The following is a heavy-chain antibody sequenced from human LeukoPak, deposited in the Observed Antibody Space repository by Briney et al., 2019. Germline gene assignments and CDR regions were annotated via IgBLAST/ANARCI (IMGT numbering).Heavy chain of an antibody. CDR2: ISGSGGST. CDR1: GFTFSSYA. V-gene: IGHV3-23*01. D-gene: IGHD3-22*01. CDR3: VREEWKYSYDSSGYFSDY. J-gene: IGHJ4*02. Sequence: GGSLRLSCAASGFTFSSYAMSWVRQAPGKGLEWVSAISGSGGSTYYADSVKGRFTISRDNSKNTLYLQMNSPRAEDTAVYYCVREEWKYSYDSSGYFSDYWGQGTLVTVSS.